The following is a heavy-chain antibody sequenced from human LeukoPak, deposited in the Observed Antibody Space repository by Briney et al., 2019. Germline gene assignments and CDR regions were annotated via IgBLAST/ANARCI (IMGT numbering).Heavy chain of an antibody. Sequence: PSETLSLTCTVSGGSISSYYWSWIRQPPGKGLEWIGYMFYSGSTNYNPSLKSRVTMSVDTSKNQFSLKLSSVTAADTAVYYCARQGSGNYLSPVNYWGQGTLVTVSS. CDR3: ARQGSGNYLSPVNY. D-gene: IGHD1-26*01. CDR2: MFYSGST. J-gene: IGHJ4*02. CDR1: GGSISSYY. V-gene: IGHV4-59*08.